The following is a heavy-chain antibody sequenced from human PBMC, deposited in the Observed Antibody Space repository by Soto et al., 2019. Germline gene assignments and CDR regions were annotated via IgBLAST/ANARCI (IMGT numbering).Heavy chain of an antibody. D-gene: IGHD2-21*01. CDR3: ARDRHSGNCCDAFDI. J-gene: IGHJ3*02. CDR1: GYTFTSNG. Sequence: QAQLVQSGAEVKKPGASVSISCKASGYTFTSNGFVWVRQAPGHGLEWVGWISPYNGKTGYAKNVQGWLTMTRDPSWCTAYMEPRSLRSDETAVYYSARDRHSGNCCDAFDIWGQGTIVIVSS. CDR2: ISPYNGKT. V-gene: IGHV1-18*01.